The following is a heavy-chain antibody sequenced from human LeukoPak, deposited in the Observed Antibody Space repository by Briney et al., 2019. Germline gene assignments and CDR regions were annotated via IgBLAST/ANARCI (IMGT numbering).Heavy chain of an antibody. D-gene: IGHD5-24*01. CDR2: IIPIFGTA. CDR3: PRTSRDGYKLYYFDY. V-gene: IGHV1-69*05. J-gene: IGHJ4*02. CDR1: GDTFSSYA. Sequence: SVKVSCKASGDTFSSYAISGVRQAPGQGLEWMGGIIPIFGTANYEQKFQGRVTITTDEATSTAYMQLSSARSEDTAVYYCPRTSRDGYKLYYFDYWGQGTLVTVSS.